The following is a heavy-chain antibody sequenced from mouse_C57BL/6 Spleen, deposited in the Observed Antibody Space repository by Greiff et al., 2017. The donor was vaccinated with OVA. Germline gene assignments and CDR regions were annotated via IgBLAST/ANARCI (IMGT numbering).Heavy chain of an antibody. V-gene: IGHV8-8*01. CDR1: GFSLSTFGMG. CDR3: ARTAQLERGYFDV. Sequence: QVTLKVSGPGLLQPSQTLTLTCSFSGFSLSTFGMGVGWLRPPSGKGLVWLAHFWWDDDKYYNPVLKSRLTISKDTSKNHVVLKSANVDAADTATYYSARTAQLERGYFDVWGTGTTVTVSS. CDR2: FWWDDDK. D-gene: IGHD3-1*01. J-gene: IGHJ1*03.